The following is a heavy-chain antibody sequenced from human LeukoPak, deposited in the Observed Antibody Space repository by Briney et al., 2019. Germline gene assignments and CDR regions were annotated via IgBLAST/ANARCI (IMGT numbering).Heavy chain of an antibody. CDR1: GFTFSTYA. V-gene: IGHV3-23*01. D-gene: IGHD2-8*01. Sequence: GGSLRLSCAASGFTFSTYAMSWVRQAPGKGLQWVSTISSGGGTTYHGDSVKGRFTISRDNSKNTLYLQMNSLRVDDTAIYYCANRGTKWLPPPTDAFDVWGQGTMVTVSS. CDR3: ANRGTKWLPPPTDAFDV. CDR2: ISSGGGTT. J-gene: IGHJ3*01.